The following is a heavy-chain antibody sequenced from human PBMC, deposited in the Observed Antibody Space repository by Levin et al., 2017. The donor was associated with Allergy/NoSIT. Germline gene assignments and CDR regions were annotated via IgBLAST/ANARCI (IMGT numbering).Heavy chain of an antibody. CDR1: GFTFTTYA. CDR3: ASRNYGEPY. CDR2: ISGTSSSM. J-gene: IGHJ4*02. D-gene: IGHD4-11*01. V-gene: IGHV3-48*01. Sequence: PGGSLRLSCVASGFTFTTYAMNWVRQAPGKGLEWISYISGTSSSMMYADSVKGRFTISRDNAKNSLYLQMNSLRAEDTGVYYCASRNYGEPYWGQGTRVTVSS.